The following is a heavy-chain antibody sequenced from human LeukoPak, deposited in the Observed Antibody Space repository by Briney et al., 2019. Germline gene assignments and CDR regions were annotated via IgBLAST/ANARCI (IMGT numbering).Heavy chain of an antibody. CDR3: ARDGVLRYFDSYYYYIGV. D-gene: IGHD3-9*01. Sequence: GGSLRLSRAASGFIYSSYAMSWVRQAPAKGLEWVSAISGSGGSTNYADSVKGRFTITRDNSKNTLYLQMNSLRAEDTVVYYCARDGVLRYFDSYYYYIGVWDKGTTVTISS. J-gene: IGHJ6*03. V-gene: IGHV3-23*01. CDR1: GFIYSSYA. CDR2: ISGSGGST.